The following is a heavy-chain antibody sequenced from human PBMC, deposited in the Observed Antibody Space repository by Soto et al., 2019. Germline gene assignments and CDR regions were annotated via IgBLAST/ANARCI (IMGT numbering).Heavy chain of an antibody. CDR2: MEPSTGTT. CDR1: GYSFTSLD. Sequence: AASVKVSCKASGYSFTSLDINGVRQTAGQGLEWMGWMEPSTGTTGYAQKFQGRVTMTRDTSINTAYMELTTLTSDDTAFYYCARGVSAGVDYSGQATLFTVSS. CDR3: ARGVSAGVDY. D-gene: IGHD6-19*01. J-gene: IGHJ4*02. V-gene: IGHV1-8*01.